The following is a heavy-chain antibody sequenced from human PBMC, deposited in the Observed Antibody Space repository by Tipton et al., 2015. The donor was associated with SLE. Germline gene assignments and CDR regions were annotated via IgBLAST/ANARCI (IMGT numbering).Heavy chain of an antibody. Sequence: SLRLSCEASGFTFSSYAMSWVRQAPGKGLEWASVIYSGGSSTHYADSVKGRFTISRDNSKNTLYLQMNSLRAEDTAVYYCARDMDFWSGQNWFDPWGQGTLVTVSS. CDR2: IYSGGSST. V-gene: IGHV3-23*03. J-gene: IGHJ5*02. CDR1: GFTFSSYA. CDR3: ARDMDFWSGQNWFDP. D-gene: IGHD3-3*01.